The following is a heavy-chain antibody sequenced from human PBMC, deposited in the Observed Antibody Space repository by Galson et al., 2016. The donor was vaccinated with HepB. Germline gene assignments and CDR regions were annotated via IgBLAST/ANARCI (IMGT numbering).Heavy chain of an antibody. CDR2: ISHTGSST. Sequence: SLRLSCAGSGFTFSSYSLTWVRQAPGKGLEWVSGISHTGSSTHYADSVEGSITISRDNSKGTLNLQMHSLRAEDTAIYYCAIDAGRYFPYWGQGSLVTVSS. CDR3: AIDAGRYFPY. CDR1: GFTFSSYS. J-gene: IGHJ4*02. D-gene: IGHD3-10*01. V-gene: IGHV3-23*01.